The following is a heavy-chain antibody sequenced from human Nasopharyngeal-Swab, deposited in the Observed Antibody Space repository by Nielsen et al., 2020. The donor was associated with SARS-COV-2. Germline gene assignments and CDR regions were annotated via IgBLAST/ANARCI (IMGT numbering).Heavy chain of an antibody. D-gene: IGHD3-10*01. J-gene: IGHJ4*02. Sequence: SQTLSLTCAVYGGSFSGYYWSWIRQPPGKGLEWIGEINHSGSTNYNPSLKSRVTISVDTSKNQFSLKLSSVTAADTAVYYCARGRGVDYGSGSKLNVFDYWGQGTLVTVSS. CDR3: ARGRGVDYGSGSKLNVFDY. CDR2: INHSGST. CDR1: GGSFSGYY. V-gene: IGHV4-34*01.